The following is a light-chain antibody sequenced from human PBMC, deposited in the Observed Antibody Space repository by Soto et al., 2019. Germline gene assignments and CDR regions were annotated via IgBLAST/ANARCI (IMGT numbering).Light chain of an antibody. CDR3: QQINDFPIT. CDR2: DVS. CDR1: QSISGW. V-gene: IGKV1-5*01. Sequence: DFQMTQFPSTLSASVGDRVTITCRASQSISGWLAWYQQKPGKAPNLLIYDVSSLETGVPSRFSGSGFGTKFTLTISSLQPDDFATYYCQQINDFPITSGHGPRMEIK. J-gene: IGKJ5*01.